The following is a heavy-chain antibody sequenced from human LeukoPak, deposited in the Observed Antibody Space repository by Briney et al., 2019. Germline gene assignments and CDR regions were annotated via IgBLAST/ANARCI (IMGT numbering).Heavy chain of an antibody. CDR2: SSWNSGSI. CDR1: GFTFDDYA. J-gene: IGHJ6*02. V-gene: IGHV3-9*01. Sequence: GGSLRLSCAASGFTFDDYAMHLVRHAPGKGLEWVSGSSWNSGSIGYVDSVKGRFTISRDNAKNSLYLQMNSLRAEDTALYYCAKEHIAAAGTVDYYYYGMDVWGQGTTVTVSS. D-gene: IGHD6-13*01. CDR3: AKEHIAAAGTVDYYYYGMDV.